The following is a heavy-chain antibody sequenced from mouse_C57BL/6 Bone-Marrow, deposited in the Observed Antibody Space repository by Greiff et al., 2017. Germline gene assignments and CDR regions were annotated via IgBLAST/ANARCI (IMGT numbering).Heavy chain of an antibody. CDR2: ISHGGGST. CDR3: ARAYYSNYEGFAY. V-gene: IGHV5-12*01. CDR1: GFTFSDYY. J-gene: IGHJ3*01. Sequence: DVHLVESGGGLVQPGGSLKLSCAASGFTFSDYYMYWVRQTPEKRLEWVAYISHGGGSTYYPDTVKGRFTISRDNAKNTMYLQMSRLKSEDTAMYYCARAYYSNYEGFAYWGQGTLVTVSA. D-gene: IGHD2-5*01.